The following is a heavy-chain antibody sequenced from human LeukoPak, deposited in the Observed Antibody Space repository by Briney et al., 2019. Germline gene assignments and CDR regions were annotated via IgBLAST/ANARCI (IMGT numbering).Heavy chain of an antibody. CDR2: ISNDGSRK. J-gene: IGHJ3*02. Sequence: GGSLRLSCAASGFTFSSCGMHWVRHAPGKGLEWVAVISNDGSRKHHADSVKGRFTISRDNSKNTLYLQMNSLRPEDTAVYYCAKGRGAFDIWGQGTMVTVSS. V-gene: IGHV3-30*18. CDR3: AKGRGAFDI. D-gene: IGHD3-10*01. CDR1: GFTFSSCG.